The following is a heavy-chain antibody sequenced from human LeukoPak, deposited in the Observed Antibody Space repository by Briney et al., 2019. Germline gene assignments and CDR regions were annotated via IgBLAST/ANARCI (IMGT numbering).Heavy chain of an antibody. CDR3: AAKMCLAPSPDC. CDR1: GLTFRKYW. J-gene: IGHJ4*02. D-gene: IGHD5-12*01. V-gene: IGHV3-74*01. Sequence: GGSLRLSCAASGLTFRKYWMIWVRQAPGKGLESVSRINTDGTVTTYADSVKGRFTVSRDNADNTMFLQMNSVRDEDTAVYYFAAKMCLAPSPDCWSQGTPVTVSS. CDR2: INTDGTVT.